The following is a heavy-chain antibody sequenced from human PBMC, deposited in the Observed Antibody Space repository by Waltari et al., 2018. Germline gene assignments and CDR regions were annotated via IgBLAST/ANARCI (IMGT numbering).Heavy chain of an antibody. J-gene: IGHJ4*02. CDR1: GGSFIGYY. D-gene: IGHD3-10*01. CDR3: ARLNIYGSAPDY. V-gene: IGHV4-34*01. CDR2: INHSGST. Sequence: QVQLQQWSAGLLTPSETLSLTFAVYGGSFIGYYWIWIRQPPGKGLEWIGEINHSGSTNYNPSLKSRVTISVDTSKNQFSLKLSSVTAADTAVYYCARLNIYGSAPDYWGQGTLVTVSS.